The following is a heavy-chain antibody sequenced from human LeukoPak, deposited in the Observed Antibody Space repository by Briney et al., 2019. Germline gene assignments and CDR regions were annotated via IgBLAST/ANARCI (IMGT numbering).Heavy chain of an antibody. V-gene: IGHV4-38-2*02. CDR3: ARILRGVIVTSFDY. CDR1: GYSISSGYY. D-gene: IGHD3-10*01. CDR2: ISHAGST. Sequence: ASETLSLTCTVSGYSISSGYYWGWVRQPPGKGLEWIGSISHAGSTDYSPSLKSRVTISLDTSKNQFSLKLRPVTAADTAVYYCARILRGVIVTSFDYWGQGILVTVSS. J-gene: IGHJ4*02.